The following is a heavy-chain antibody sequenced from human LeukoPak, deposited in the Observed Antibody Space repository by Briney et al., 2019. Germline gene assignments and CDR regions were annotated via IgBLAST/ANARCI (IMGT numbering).Heavy chain of an antibody. D-gene: IGHD1-26*01. J-gene: IGHJ4*02. CDR1: GFTFSSYW. V-gene: IGHV3-7*05. CDR3: ARITGSGSYFDY. Sequence: GGSMTLSCAPSGFTFSSYWTSCVRQAPGKGLEWVANIKQEGSEKYYVGSVKGPFSISRGNAKNSLYLQMNSLRAEDTAVYYCARITGSGSYFDYLGQGTLVTVSS. CDR2: IKQEGSEK.